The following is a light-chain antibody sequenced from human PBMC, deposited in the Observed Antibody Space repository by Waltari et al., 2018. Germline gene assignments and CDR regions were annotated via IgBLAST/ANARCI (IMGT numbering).Light chain of an antibody. J-gene: IGKJ2*01. CDR3: MQALQTPYT. CDR1: QSLLSSNGYNY. CDR2: LGS. Sequence: DIVMTQSQLSLPVTPVEPASISCTTSQSLLSSNGYNYLDWYLQKPGQSPQLLVYLGSNRASGVPDRFIGSGSGTDFTLKISRVEAEDVGVYYCMQALQTPYTFGQGTKLEIK. V-gene: IGKV2-28*01.